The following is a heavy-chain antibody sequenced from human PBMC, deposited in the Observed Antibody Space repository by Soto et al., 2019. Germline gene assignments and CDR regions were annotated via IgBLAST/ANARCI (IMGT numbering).Heavy chain of an antibody. D-gene: IGHD3-9*01. V-gene: IGHV1-8*01. CDR2: MNPNSGNT. CDR1: GYTFTSYD. Sequence: APVKVSCKASGYTFTSYDINWVRQATGQGLEWMGWMNPNSGNTGYAQKFQGRVTMTRNTSISTAYMELSSLRSEDTAVYYCARGRDDILTGTKGSDYYYGMDVWGQGTTVTVSS. J-gene: IGHJ6*02. CDR3: ARGRDDILTGTKGSDYYYGMDV.